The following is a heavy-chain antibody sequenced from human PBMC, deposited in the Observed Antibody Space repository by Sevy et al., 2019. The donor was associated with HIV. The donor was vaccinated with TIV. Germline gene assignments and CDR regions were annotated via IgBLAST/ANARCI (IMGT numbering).Heavy chain of an antibody. J-gene: IGHJ6*01. Sequence: SETLSLTCSVSGGSICSDSFLWGWIRQPPGEGLSWIGSISYSGSTYYDPSLKSRITVDVDTSKKQFSLELRSVTAADTAMYYCARHLHFYGIDVWGPGTTVTVSS. CDR2: ISYSGST. CDR3: ARHLHFYGIDV. CDR1: GGSICSDSFL. V-gene: IGHV4-39*01. D-gene: IGHD3-3*02.